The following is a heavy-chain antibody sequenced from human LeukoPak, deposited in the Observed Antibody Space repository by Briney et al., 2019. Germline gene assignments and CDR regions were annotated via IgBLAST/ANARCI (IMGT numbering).Heavy chain of an antibody. CDR2: MNPNSGNT. Sequence: GASVKVSCKASGYTFTSYDINWVRQATGQGLEWMGWMNPNSGNTGYAQKFQGRVTMTRNTSISTAYMELSSLRSEDTAVYYCARDSSGYSYGLYYFDYWGQGTLVTVSS. CDR1: GYTFTSYD. CDR3: ARDSSGYSYGLYYFDY. D-gene: IGHD5-18*01. V-gene: IGHV1-8*01. J-gene: IGHJ4*02.